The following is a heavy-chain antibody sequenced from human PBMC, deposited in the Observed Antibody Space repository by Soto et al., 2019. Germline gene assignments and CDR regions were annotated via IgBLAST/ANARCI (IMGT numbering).Heavy chain of an antibody. CDR3: EREWGGGVYRA. CDR1: GYTFTGYY. Sequence: ASVKVSCKASGYTFTGYYMHWVRQAPGQGLEWMGWINPNSGGTNYAQRFQGRVTMTRDTSISTAYMELSRLRSDDTAVYYCEREWGGGVYRAWGQGNLVTVSS. J-gene: IGHJ5*02. V-gene: IGHV1-2*02. D-gene: IGHD2-21*01. CDR2: INPNSGGT.